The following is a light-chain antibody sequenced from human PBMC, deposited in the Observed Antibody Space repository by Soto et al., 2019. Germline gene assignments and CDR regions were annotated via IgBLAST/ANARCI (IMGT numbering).Light chain of an antibody. CDR3: QHHANWPPT. CDR2: DAS. CDR1: ESVCSS. V-gene: IGKV3-11*01. J-gene: IGKJ1*01. Sequence: EIVLTQSPATLSLSPGESATLSCWASESVCSSLAWYQQKPGQAPRLLIYDASNRATDIPPRFSGGGSETDFTLTISSLEPEDVAVYFCQHHANWPPTFGQGTKVEIE.